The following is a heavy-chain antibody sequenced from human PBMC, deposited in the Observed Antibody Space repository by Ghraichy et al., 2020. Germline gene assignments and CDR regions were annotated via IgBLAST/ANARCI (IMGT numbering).Heavy chain of an antibody. J-gene: IGHJ6*03. CDR3: ARRVVYFYMDV. V-gene: IGHV4-34*01. Sequence: ETLSLTCAVYGGSFSGYYWSWIRQPPGKGLEWIGEINDSGSTNYNPSLKSRVTISVETSKNQVSLKLRSVTAADTAVYYCARRVVYFYMDVWGIGTTVTVSS. D-gene: IGHD3-10*01. CDR1: GGSFSGYY. CDR2: INDSGST.